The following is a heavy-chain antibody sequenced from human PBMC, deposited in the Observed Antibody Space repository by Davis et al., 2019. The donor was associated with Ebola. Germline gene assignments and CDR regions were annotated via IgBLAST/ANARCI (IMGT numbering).Heavy chain of an antibody. J-gene: IGHJ5*02. CDR3: ARGGYYYDSSGSMDWFDP. V-gene: IGHV1-2*06. CDR1: GYTFTGYY. CDR2: INPNSGGT. Sequence: AASVKVSCKASGYTFTGYYMHWVRQAPGQGLEWMGRINPNSGGTNYAQKFQGRVTMTRDTSISTAYMELSRLRSDDTAVYYCARGGYYYDSSGSMDWFDPWGQGTLVTVSS. D-gene: IGHD3-22*01.